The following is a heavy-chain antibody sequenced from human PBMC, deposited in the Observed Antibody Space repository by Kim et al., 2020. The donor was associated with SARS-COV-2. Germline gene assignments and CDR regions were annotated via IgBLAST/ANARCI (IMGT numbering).Heavy chain of an antibody. V-gene: IGHV4-59*01. Sequence: PPLKSPVTISVATSKNPFSLKLSSVTAADTAVYYCARVFYGDYANYYFDYWGQGTLVTVSS. CDR3: ARVFYGDYANYYFDY. D-gene: IGHD4-17*01. J-gene: IGHJ4*02.